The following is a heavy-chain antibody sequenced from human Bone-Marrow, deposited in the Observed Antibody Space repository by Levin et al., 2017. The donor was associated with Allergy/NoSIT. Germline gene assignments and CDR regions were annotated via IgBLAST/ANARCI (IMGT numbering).Heavy chain of an antibody. D-gene: IGHD3-22*01. CDR3: VRGDAYYNESSGYHY. Sequence: PGGSLRLSCAVSGFTFSRYWMHWVRQAPGKGLVWISRITSDGISTNYADSVKGRFTISRDNAKNTLYLQMNSLRAEDTAVYYCVRGDAYYNESSGYHYWGQGTLVTVSS. V-gene: IGHV3-74*01. CDR2: ITSDGIST. J-gene: IGHJ4*02. CDR1: GFTFSRYW.